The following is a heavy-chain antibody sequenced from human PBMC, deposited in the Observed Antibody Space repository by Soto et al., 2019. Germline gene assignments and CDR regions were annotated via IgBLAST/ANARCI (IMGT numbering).Heavy chain of an antibody. V-gene: IGHV3-48*02. D-gene: IGHD4-17*01. CDR2: ISGSGTTI. J-gene: IGHJ4*02. CDR1: GFSLRGYS. CDR3: ARGAGDGDYGGY. Sequence: EVQLVESGGGFVQPGGSLRLSCAASGFSLRGYSMIWVRQAPGKGLEWVSYISGSGTTIYYADSVKGRFTISRDKAKNSVYLQTNSLGDEDTAVYYGARGAGDGDYGGYWGQGTLVTVSS.